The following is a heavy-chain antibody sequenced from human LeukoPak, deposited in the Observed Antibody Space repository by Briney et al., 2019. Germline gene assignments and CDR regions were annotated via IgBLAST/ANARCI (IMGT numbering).Heavy chain of an antibody. V-gene: IGHV1-69*05. CDR3: AREYSSWPVTTYLNWFDP. Sequence: VKVSCKTSGGTFSSYPISWVRQAPGQGLEWMGGIIPIFGTANYAQKCQGRVTITTDESTSTAYMELSSLRPEDTAVYCCAREYSSWPVTTYLNWFDPWGQGTLVTVSS. J-gene: IGHJ5*02. CDR1: GGTFSSYP. D-gene: IGHD4-17*01. CDR2: IIPIFGTA.